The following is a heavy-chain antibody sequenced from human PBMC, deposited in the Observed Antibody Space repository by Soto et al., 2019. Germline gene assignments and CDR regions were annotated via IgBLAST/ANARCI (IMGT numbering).Heavy chain of an antibody. CDR3: ARALGSWGAYYFDY. CDR2: IYWDDDK. J-gene: IGHJ4*02. Sequence: GSGPTLVNPTQTLTLTCTFSGFSLNTYGVGVGWIRQPPGKALEWLALIYWDDDKRYSPSLKSRLTITKDTSKNQVVLTMTNMDTVDTVTYYCARALGSWGAYYFDYWGQGTLVTVSS. D-gene: IGHD3-16*01. CDR1: GFSLNTYGVG. V-gene: IGHV2-5*02.